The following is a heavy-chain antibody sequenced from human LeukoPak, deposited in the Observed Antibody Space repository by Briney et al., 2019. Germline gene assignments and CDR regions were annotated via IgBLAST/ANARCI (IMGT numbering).Heavy chain of an antibody. CDR1: GFALTAYG. CDR2: SSAYLSIK. J-gene: IGHJ4*01. V-gene: IGHV3-23*01. CDR3: ARDHGTRWSPDY. D-gene: IGHD6-13*01. Sequence: PGGSLRLSCEASGFALTAYGMSWVRQAPGKGLEWVSHSSAYLSIKKYADSVKGRFTISRDNFRNTLYLQMNSLRVEDTAIYYCARDHGTRWSPDYWGPGTLVTVSS.